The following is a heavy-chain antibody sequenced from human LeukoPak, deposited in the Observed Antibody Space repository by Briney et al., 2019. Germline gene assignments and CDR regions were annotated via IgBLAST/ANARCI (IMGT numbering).Heavy chain of an antibody. CDR1: VGSFSGYY. D-gene: IGHD4-17*01. CDR2: INPSGST. Sequence: SETLSLTCAVYVGSFSGYYWSWLRQPPGKGLEWIGEINPSGSTNYNPSPKSRVTISVDTSKNQFSLKLSSVTAADTAVYYCARAKTTVTDDAFDIWGQGTMVTVSS. J-gene: IGHJ3*02. V-gene: IGHV4-34*01. CDR3: ARAKTTVTDDAFDI.